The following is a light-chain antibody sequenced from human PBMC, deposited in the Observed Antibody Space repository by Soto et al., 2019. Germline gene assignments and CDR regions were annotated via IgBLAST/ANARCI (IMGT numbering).Light chain of an antibody. CDR2: DAS. Sequence: EIMLTQSPGTLSLSPGERATLSCWASQSVSNSYLAWYQQKPGQAPRLLIYDASTRATAIPARFSGSGSGTDFTLTISSLEPEDFAVYYCQQRGNWPPFGQGTRLEIK. V-gene: IGKV3D-20*02. CDR1: QSVSNSY. CDR3: QQRGNWPP. J-gene: IGKJ5*01.